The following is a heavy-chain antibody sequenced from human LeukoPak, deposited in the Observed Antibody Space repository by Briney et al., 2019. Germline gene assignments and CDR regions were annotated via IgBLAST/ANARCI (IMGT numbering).Heavy chain of an antibody. V-gene: IGHV3-30*02. CDR1: GFTFSSYG. J-gene: IGHJ4*02. CDR3: AKDSPPYSSSWFPSFDF. D-gene: IGHD6-13*01. CDR2: IRYDGSNK. Sequence: PGGSLRLSCAASGFTFSSYGMHWVRQAPGKGLEWVTFIRYDGSNKYYADSVKGRFTISRDNSKNTLYLQMNSLRAEDTAVYYCAKDSPPYSSSWFPSFDFWGQGTLVTVSS.